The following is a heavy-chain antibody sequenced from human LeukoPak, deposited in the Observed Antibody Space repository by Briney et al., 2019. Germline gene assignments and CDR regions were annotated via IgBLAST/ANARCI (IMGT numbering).Heavy chain of an antibody. CDR3: ARGQYSGYYYFDY. CDR1: RFTFSSYE. D-gene: IGHD3-22*01. CDR2: ISSSGSTI. V-gene: IGHV3-48*03. Sequence: GGSLRLSCAASRFTFSSYEMNGVRQAPGKGLEWVSYISSSGSTIYYADSVKGRFTISRDNAKNSLHLQMNSLRAGDTAVYYCARGQYSGYYYFDYWGQGTLVTVSS. J-gene: IGHJ4*02.